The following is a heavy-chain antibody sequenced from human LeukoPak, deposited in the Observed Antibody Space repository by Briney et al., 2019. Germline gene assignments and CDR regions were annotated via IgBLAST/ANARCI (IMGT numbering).Heavy chain of an antibody. CDR3: ARVNTYYYGSGVSRAFHM. V-gene: IGHV1-69*10. CDR1: GGTFSSDG. Sequence: GASVKVSYKVSGGTFSSDGLSWVRRAPGQGLEWMGGLIPMLGTANYAQRLQGSVTMTRNTSTATAYMELSSLKSEDTAVYYCARVNTYYYGSGVSRAFHMWGQGTMVTVSS. CDR2: LIPMLGTA. J-gene: IGHJ3*02. D-gene: IGHD3-10*01.